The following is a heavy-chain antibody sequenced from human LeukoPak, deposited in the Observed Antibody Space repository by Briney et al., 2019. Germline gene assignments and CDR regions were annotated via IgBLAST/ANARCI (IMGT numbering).Heavy chain of an antibody. CDR2: VSASADST. CDR3: AREYSSSSGRSFDY. V-gene: IGHV3-23*01. D-gene: IGHD6-6*01. Sequence: GGSLRLSCAASGFMFSKYAMSWVRQAPRKGLEWVSAVSASADSTYYADSVKGRFTISRDNSKNTLFLQMNSLRAEDTAVYYCAREYSSSSGRSFDYWGQGTLVTVSS. CDR1: GFMFSKYA. J-gene: IGHJ4*02.